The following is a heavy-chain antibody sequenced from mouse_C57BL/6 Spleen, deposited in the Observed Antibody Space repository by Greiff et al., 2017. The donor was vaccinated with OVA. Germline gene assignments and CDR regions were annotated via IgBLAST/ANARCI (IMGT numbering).Heavy chain of an antibody. V-gene: IGHV1-62-2*01. Sequence: VQLQQSGAELVKPGASVKLSCKASGYTFTEYTIHWVKQRSGQGLEWIGWFYPGSGSIKYNEKFKDKATLTADKSSSTVYMELSRLTSEDSAVYFCARHGDYGYDGALYYFDYWGQGTTLTVSS. D-gene: IGHD2-2*01. CDR2: FYPGSGSI. CDR3: ARHGDYGYDGALYYFDY. J-gene: IGHJ2*01. CDR1: GYTFTEYT.